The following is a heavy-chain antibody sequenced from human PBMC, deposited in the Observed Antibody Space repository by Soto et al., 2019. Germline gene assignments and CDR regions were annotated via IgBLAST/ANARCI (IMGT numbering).Heavy chain of an antibody. CDR2: ISGSGGST. CDR3: AKDLRSGWPDPYYFVY. CDR1: GFTFRSYA. Sequence: GGSLRLSCAASGFTFRSYAMSWVRQAPGKGLEWVSAISGSGGSTYYADSVKGRFTISRDNSKNTLYLQMNSLRAEDTAVYYCAKDLRSGWPDPYYFVYWGQGTLVAVSS. D-gene: IGHD6-19*01. J-gene: IGHJ4*02. V-gene: IGHV3-23*01.